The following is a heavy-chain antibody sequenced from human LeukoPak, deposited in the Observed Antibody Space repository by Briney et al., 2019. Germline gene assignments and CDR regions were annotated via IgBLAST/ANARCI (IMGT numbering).Heavy chain of an antibody. CDR3: ARISSGYYYGDWYFDL. V-gene: IGHV1-69*13. CDR2: IIPIFGTA. J-gene: IGHJ2*01. D-gene: IGHD3-22*01. Sequence: ASVKVSCKASGYTFTGYYMHWVRQAPGQGLEWMGGIIPIFGTANYAQKFQGRVTITADESTSTAYMELSSLRSEDTAVYYCARISSGYYYGDWYFDLWGRGTLVTVSS. CDR1: GYTFTGYY.